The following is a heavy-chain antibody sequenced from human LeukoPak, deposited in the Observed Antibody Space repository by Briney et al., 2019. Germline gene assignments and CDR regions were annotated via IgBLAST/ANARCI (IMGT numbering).Heavy chain of an antibody. D-gene: IGHD1-1*01. CDR1: GGTFSSYA. Sequence: GASVKVSCKASGGTFSSYAISLVRQAPGQGLEWMGRIIPILGIANYAQKFQGRVTITADKSTSTAYMELSSLRSEDTAVYYCARELEGTIDSDTQNEYYYYYYGMDVWGQGTTVTVSS. CDR2: IIPILGIA. J-gene: IGHJ6*02. V-gene: IGHV1-69*04. CDR3: ARELEGTIDSDTQNEYYYYYYGMDV.